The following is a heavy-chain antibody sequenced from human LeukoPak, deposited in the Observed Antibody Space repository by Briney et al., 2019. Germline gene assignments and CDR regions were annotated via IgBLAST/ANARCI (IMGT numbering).Heavy chain of an antibody. D-gene: IGHD3-22*01. CDR2: GNHGEIT. V-gene: IGHV4-34*01. Sequence: PSHTLSLAYPVYDCSFIGYDWRWILHPPWKAQHSTGEGNHGEITNYNPPLKSRVTISVDTSKTQFFLKLSSVTAADTAVYYCARGRVYYYDSSGYYYARYFDYWGQGTLVTVSS. J-gene: IGHJ4*02. CDR1: DCSFIGYD. CDR3: ARGRVYYYDSSGYYYARYFDY.